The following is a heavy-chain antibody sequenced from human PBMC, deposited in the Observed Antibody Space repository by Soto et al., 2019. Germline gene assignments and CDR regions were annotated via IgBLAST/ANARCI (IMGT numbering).Heavy chain of an antibody. J-gene: IGHJ3*02. D-gene: IGHD3-22*01. CDR1: GGSISSSSYY. CDR3: ARVMDYYDSSGYRNAFDI. CDR2: IYYSGST. V-gene: IGHV4-39*01. Sequence: ETLSLTCTVSGGSISSSSYYWGWIRQPPGKGLEWIGSIYYSGSTYYNPSLKSRVTISVDTSKNQFSLKLSSVTAADTAVYYCARVMDYYDSSGYRNAFDIWGQGTMVTVSS.